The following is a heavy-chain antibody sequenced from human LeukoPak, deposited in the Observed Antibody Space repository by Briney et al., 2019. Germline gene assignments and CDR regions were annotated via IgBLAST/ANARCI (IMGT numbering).Heavy chain of an antibody. V-gene: IGHV3-7*01. CDR2: IKTDGSEK. CDR1: GFTFSNYW. D-gene: IGHD3-10*01. CDR3: ARDAFGESAY. Sequence: GGSLRLSCEGSGFTFSNYWMGWVRQAPGKGLQWVANIKTDGSEKYYVDSVKGRFTISRDNAKNPLYLQMNSLRAEDTAVYFCARDAFGESAYWGQGTLVTVSS. J-gene: IGHJ4*02.